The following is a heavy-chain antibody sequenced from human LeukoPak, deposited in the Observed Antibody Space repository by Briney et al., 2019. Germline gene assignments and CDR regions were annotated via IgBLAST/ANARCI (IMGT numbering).Heavy chain of an antibody. J-gene: IGHJ4*02. CDR1: GFTFSSYA. D-gene: IGHD3-10*01. V-gene: IGHV3-23*01. CDR3: AKFGGAINRVDY. Sequence: GGSLRLSCAASGFTFSSYAMSWVRQAPGKGLEWVSAISDSGGSTYYAGSVKGRFTISRDNSKNTLYLQMNSLRAEDTAVYYCAKFGGAINRVDYWGQGTLVTVSS. CDR2: ISDSGGST.